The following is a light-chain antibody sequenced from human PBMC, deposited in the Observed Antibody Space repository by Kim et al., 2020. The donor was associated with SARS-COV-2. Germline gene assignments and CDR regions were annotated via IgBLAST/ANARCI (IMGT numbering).Light chain of an antibody. J-gene: IGLJ1*01. CDR2: QDS. CDR1: KLGDKY. Sequence: LAPGQTASITCAGDKLGDKYACWYQQKPGKSPVLVIYQDSKRPSGIPERFSGSNSGNTATLTISGTQAMDEADYYCQAWDSSTAVFGTGTKVTVL. CDR3: QAWDSSTAV. V-gene: IGLV3-1*01.